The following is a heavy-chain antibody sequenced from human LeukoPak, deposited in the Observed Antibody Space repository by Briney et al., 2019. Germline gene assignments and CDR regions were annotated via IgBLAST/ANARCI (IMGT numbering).Heavy chain of an antibody. CDR3: ARDKEAAVDFWSGYYPL. D-gene: IGHD3-3*01. Sequence: GGSLRLPCAASGFTFNSYWMDWVRQAPGKGLEWVANIKRDGSEKYYGDSVKGRFTISRDNAKNSLYLQMNSLRAEDTAVYYCARDKEAAVDFWSGYYPLWGQGTLVTVSS. CDR1: GFTFNSYW. J-gene: IGHJ4*02. CDR2: IKRDGSEK. V-gene: IGHV3-7*01.